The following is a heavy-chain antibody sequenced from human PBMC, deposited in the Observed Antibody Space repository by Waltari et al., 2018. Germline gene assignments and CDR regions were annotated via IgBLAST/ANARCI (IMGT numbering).Heavy chain of an antibody. V-gene: IGHV3-53*01. D-gene: IGHD6-19*01. CDR3: AKQSPSYTRGWYPLES. J-gene: IGHJ4*02. CDR2: IYSGGNT. CDR1: GFTVRPTF. Sequence: EVQLVESGGNLIKPGGSLRLSCAASGFTVRPTFSRWVRQAPGKGLEWVSIIYSGGNTYYAGSVKGRFTISRDNYKNMVYLEMNSLRAEDTAVYYCAKQSPSYTRGWYPLESWGPGTLVTVSP.